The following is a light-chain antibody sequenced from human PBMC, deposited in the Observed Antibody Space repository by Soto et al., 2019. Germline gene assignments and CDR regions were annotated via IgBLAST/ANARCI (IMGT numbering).Light chain of an antibody. CDR2: VAS. CDR1: QGISSY. Sequence: DIQLTQSPSFLYASVGDRVTITCRASQGISSYLAWYQQKPGKAPKVLIYVASTLQSGVPSRFSGSGSGTEFPLTISRLQPEDSATYYCQQHNGYPLTFGGGNKVEIK. V-gene: IGKV1-9*01. J-gene: IGKJ4*01. CDR3: QQHNGYPLT.